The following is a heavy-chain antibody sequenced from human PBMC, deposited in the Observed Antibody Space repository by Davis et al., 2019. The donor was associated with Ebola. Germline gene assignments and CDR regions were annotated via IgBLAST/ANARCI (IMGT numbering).Heavy chain of an antibody. CDR1: GLTFSNSD. D-gene: IGHD1-14*01. CDR2: ISGSGDST. CDR3: ATSPEYDN. Sequence: PGGSLRLSCTVSGLTFSNSDMSWVRQAPGKGLEWVSAISGSGDSTNYADSVKGRFTIPRDNSKTTVFLQMNSLRADDTAVYFCATSPEYDNWGQGTLVTVSS. J-gene: IGHJ4*02. V-gene: IGHV3-23*01.